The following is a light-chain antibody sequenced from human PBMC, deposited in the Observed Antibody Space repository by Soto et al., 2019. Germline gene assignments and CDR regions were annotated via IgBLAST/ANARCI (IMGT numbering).Light chain of an antibody. Sequence: QSAPTQPASVSGSPGQSITISCTGTSSDVDAYNYVSWYQQHPGKAPKVMIYDVSNRPSGVSYRFSGSKSGITASLAISGLQAEDEADYYCCSYTSSRTYVFGTGTKVTVL. V-gene: IGLV2-14*03. CDR1: SSDVDAYNY. CDR3: CSYTSSRTYV. CDR2: DVS. J-gene: IGLJ1*01.